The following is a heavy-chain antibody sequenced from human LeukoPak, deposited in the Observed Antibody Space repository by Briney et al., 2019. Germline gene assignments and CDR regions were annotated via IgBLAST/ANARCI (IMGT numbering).Heavy chain of an antibody. D-gene: IGHD2-15*01. CDR1: GGSLSGYY. V-gene: IGHV4-34*01. J-gene: IGHJ6*02. CDR2: INHSVST. CDR3: ARGSIVVVVAASGIGDYYYYGMDV. Sequence: KPSETLSLTCALYGGSLSGYYWSWIRHPPGKGLEWIGEINHSVSTNYHPSLTSRVTISVDTPKNQFSPKLSSVTTADTAVYYCARGSIVVVVAASGIGDYYYYGMDVWGQGTTVTVSS.